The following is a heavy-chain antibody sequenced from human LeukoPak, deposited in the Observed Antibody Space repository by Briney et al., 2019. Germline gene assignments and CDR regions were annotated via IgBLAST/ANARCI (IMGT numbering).Heavy chain of an antibody. CDR1: GGSLRSHY. J-gene: IGHJ4*02. D-gene: IGHD3-22*01. Sequence: SETLSLTCTLSGGSLRSHYWSWIRQPPGKALEWLGHIYYSGSTNYNPSLKSRVTISVDTSKNQFSLKLSSVTAADTAVYYCARGLLLDYWGQGTLVTVSS. CDR2: IYYSGST. V-gene: IGHV4-59*11. CDR3: ARGLLLDY.